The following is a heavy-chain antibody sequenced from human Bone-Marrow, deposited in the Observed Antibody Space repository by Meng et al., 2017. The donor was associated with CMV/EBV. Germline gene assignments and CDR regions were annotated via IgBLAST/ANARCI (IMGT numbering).Heavy chain of an antibody. V-gene: IGHV1-2*02. CDR2: INPNSGGT. CDR1: GYTFTGYY. J-gene: IGHJ5*02. Sequence: ASVKVSCKASGYTFTGYYMHWVRQAPGQGLEWMGWINPNSGGTNYAQKFQGRVTMTRDTSISTAYMELSRLRSDDTAVYYCARLEDGSGWFDPWGQGTLDTVSS. D-gene: IGHD3-10*01. CDR3: ARLEDGSGWFDP.